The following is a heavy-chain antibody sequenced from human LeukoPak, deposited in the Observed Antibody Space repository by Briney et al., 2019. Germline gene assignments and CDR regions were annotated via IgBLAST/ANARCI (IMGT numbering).Heavy chain of an antibody. CDR1: GFTFSSYE. CDR3: ARGHSRDTYYDILTGQGGIDY. CDR2: ISSSGSTI. V-gene: IGHV3-48*03. Sequence: PGGSLRLSCAASGFTFSSYEMNWVRQAPGKGLEWVAYISSSGSTIYYADSVKGGFTISRDNAKNSLYLPMTRLRAEDTAVYYCARGHSRDTYYDILTGQGGIDYWGQGTLVTVSS. D-gene: IGHD3-9*01. J-gene: IGHJ4*02.